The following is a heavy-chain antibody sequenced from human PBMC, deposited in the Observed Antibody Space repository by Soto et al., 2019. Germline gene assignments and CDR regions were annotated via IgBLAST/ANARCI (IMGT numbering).Heavy chain of an antibody. V-gene: IGHV4-31*02. CDR2: IYYSGTT. CDR1: GVSINSCGYY. D-gene: IGHD4-17*01. Sequence: QVQLQESGPGLVKPSQTLSLSFIFSGVSINSCGYYWSLIRQHPGKGLEWIWYIYYSGTTYYNASVKSRITISIDRSKDQFSLNLTSVTAADTAVYYCARAGAYGDSLFDHWGQGPLVTVSS. CDR3: ARAGAYGDSLFDH. J-gene: IGHJ4*02.